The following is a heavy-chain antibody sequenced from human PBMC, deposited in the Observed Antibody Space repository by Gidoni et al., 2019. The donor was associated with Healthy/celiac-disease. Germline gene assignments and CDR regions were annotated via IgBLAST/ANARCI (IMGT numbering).Heavy chain of an antibody. J-gene: IGHJ3*02. V-gene: IGHV4-31*02. D-gene: IGHD1-26*01. Sequence: GKGLEWIGYIYYSGSTYYNPSLKSRVTISVDTSKNQFSLKLSTVTAADTAVYYCARVLSKWVAFDIWGEGTMETVSS. CDR3: ARVLSKWVAFDI. CDR2: IYYSGST.